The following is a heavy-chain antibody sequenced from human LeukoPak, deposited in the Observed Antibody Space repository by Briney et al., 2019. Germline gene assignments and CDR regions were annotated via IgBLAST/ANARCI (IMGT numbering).Heavy chain of an antibody. J-gene: IGHJ6*02. D-gene: IGHD3-3*01. CDR3: ARDRPRRYDFWSGYPYYYYYYGMDV. CDR2: ISAYNGNT. V-gene: IGHV1-18*01. CDR1: GYTFTSYG. Sequence: ASVKVSCTASGYTFTSYGISWVRQAPGQGLEWMGWISAYNGNTNYAQKLQGRVTMTTDTSTSTAYMELSSLRSEDTAVYYCARDRPRRYDFWSGYPYYYYYYGMDVWGQGTTVTVSS.